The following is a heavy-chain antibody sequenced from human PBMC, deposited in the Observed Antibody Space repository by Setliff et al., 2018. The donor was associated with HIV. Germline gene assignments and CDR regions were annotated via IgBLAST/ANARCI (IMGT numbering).Heavy chain of an antibody. J-gene: IGHJ6*03. CDR3: ARVLSFGDSLDYYYYMDV. CDR1: GYTFTNYA. CDR2: INTNTGNP. D-gene: IGHD3-16*02. V-gene: IGHV7-4-1*02. Sequence: GASVKVSCKASGYTFTNYAMNWVRQAPGQGLEWMGWINTNTGNPTYAQGFTGRFVFSLDTSVSTAFLQISSLQAEDTAVYYCARVLSFGDSLDYYYYMDVWGKGTTVTVSS.